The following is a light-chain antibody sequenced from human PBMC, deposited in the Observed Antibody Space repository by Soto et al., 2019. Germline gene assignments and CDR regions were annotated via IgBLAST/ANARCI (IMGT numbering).Light chain of an antibody. J-gene: IGKJ1*01. CDR2: DAS. Sequence: DIQMTQSPSSLSASVGDRVTITCQASQDVRWYLNWYQQKPGKAPKLLIYDASKLGPGVPSRFTGRGSGTFFTFTITTLQPENIATYYCHQYDNVSWTFVQGTKVEIK. CDR3: HQYDNVSWT. CDR1: QDVRWY. V-gene: IGKV1-33*01.